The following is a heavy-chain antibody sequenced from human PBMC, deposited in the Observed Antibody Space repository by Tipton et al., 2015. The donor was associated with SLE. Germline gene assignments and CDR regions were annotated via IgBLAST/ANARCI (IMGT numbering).Heavy chain of an antibody. V-gene: IGHV4-34*01. D-gene: IGHD3-22*01. J-gene: IGHJ4*02. Sequence: TLSLTCTVSGGSISSHYWSWIRQPPGKGLEWIGEINHSGSTNYNPSLKSRVTISVDTSKNQFSLKLSSVTAADTAVYFCARDYYDTSGDRVDYWGQGTLVTVSS. CDR1: GGSISSHY. CDR2: INHSGST. CDR3: ARDYYDTSGDRVDY.